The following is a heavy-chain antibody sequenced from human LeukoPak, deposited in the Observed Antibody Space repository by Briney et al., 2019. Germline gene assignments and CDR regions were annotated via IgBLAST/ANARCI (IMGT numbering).Heavy chain of an antibody. D-gene: IGHD3-3*01. J-gene: IGHJ3*02. CDR2: ISSNGGST. CDR1: GFTFSSYA. CDR3: ARDGPDLAFDI. Sequence: GGSLRLSCAASGFTFSSYAMHWVRQAPGKGLEYVSAISSNGGSTYYANSVKGRFTISRDNSKNTLYLQMGSLRAEDMAVYYCARDGPDLAFDIWGQGTMVTVSS. V-gene: IGHV3-64*01.